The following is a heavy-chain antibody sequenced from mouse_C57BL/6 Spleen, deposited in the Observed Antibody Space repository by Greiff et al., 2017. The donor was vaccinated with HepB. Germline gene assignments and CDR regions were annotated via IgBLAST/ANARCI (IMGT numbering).Heavy chain of an antibody. D-gene: IGHD2-5*01. J-gene: IGHJ4*01. CDR3: ARVYSNYGGAMDY. V-gene: IGHV1-64*01. CDR1: GYTFTSYW. Sequence: VQLQQPGAELVKPGASVKLSCKASGYTFTSYWMHWVKQRPGQGLEWIGMIHPNSGSTNYNEKFKSKATLTVDKSSSTAYMQLSSLTSEDSAVYYCARVYSNYGGAMDYWGQGTSVTVSS. CDR2: IHPNSGST.